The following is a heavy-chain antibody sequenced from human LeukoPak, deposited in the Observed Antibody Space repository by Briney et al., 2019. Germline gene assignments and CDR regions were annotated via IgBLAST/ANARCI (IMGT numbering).Heavy chain of an antibody. D-gene: IGHD5-24*01. J-gene: IGHJ4*02. Sequence: GGSLGLSCAASGFTFSSYAMNWVRQAPGKGLEWVSAISGSGGSTYYADSVKGRFTISRDNSKNTLYLQMNSLRAEDTAVYYCARHSRDGYDYWGQGTLVTVSS. CDR1: GFTFSSYA. CDR2: ISGSGGST. CDR3: ARHSRDGYDY. V-gene: IGHV3-23*01.